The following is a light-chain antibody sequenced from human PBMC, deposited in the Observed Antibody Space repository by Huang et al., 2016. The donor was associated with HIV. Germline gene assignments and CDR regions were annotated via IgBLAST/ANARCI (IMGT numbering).Light chain of an antibody. CDR1: QGIDSW. J-gene: IGKJ2*01. CDR2: AAS. V-gene: IGKV1D-12*01. Sequence: DIQMTQSQSSVTASVGDRVTITCRASQGIDSWLAWYQQRPGKAPKGLIYAASSLQGGVPSRFSGSGSGTDFSLTINTLQPEDFATYYCLQTNSFPYTFGQGTNLEI. CDR3: LQTNSFPYT.